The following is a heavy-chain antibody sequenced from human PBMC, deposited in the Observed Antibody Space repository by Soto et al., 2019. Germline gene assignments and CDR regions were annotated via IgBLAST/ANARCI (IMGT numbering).Heavy chain of an antibody. D-gene: IGHD2-2*01. Sequence: PGGSLRLSCAASGFTFSSYWMHWVRQAPGKGLVWVSRINSDGSSTSYADSVKGRFTISRDNAKNTLYLQMNSLRAEDTAVYYCARDPDCSSTSCYAVWFDPWGQGTLVTVSS. J-gene: IGHJ5*02. CDR2: INSDGSST. CDR1: GFTFSSYW. V-gene: IGHV3-74*01. CDR3: ARDPDCSSTSCYAVWFDP.